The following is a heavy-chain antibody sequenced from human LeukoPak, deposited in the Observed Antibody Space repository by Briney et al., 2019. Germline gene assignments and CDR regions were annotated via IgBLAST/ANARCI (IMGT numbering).Heavy chain of an antibody. CDR2: ISGSGGST. D-gene: IGHD4-17*01. V-gene: IGHV3-23*01. J-gene: IGHJ3*02. Sequence: GGSLRLSCAASGFTFSSYWMSWVRQAPGKGLEWVSAISGSGGSTYYADSVKGRFTISRDNSKNTLYLQMNSLRAEDTAVYYCAKDRRLRGGSDAFDIWGQGTMVTVSS. CDR1: GFTFSSYW. CDR3: AKDRRLRGGSDAFDI.